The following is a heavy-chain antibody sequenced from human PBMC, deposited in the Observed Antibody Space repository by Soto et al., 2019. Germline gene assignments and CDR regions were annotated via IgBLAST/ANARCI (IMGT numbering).Heavy chain of an antibody. Sequence: GGSLRLSCAASRFTFSNYWMTWVRQAPGKGLEWVAKIKQDGSEKQCVDSGKGRFTISRDNAKNSLYLQMNSLRAEDTAMYYCARVNGAYGGTLDYWGQGTLVTVSS. V-gene: IGHV3-7*01. CDR1: RFTFSNYW. D-gene: IGHD4-17*01. J-gene: IGHJ4*02. CDR2: IKQDGSEK. CDR3: ARVNGAYGGTLDY.